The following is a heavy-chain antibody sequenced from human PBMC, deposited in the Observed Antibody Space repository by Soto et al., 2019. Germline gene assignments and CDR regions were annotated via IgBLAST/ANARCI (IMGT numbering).Heavy chain of an antibody. D-gene: IGHD3-10*01. CDR2: ISGSGGST. CDR1: GFTFSSYA. Sequence: PGGSLRLSCAASGFTFSSYAMSWVRQAPGKGLEWVSAISGSGGSTYYADSVKGRFTISRDNSKNTLYPQMNSLRAEDTAVYYCAKDHDYGSGSYNDNWFDPWGQGTLVTVSS. J-gene: IGHJ5*02. CDR3: AKDHDYGSGSYNDNWFDP. V-gene: IGHV3-23*01.